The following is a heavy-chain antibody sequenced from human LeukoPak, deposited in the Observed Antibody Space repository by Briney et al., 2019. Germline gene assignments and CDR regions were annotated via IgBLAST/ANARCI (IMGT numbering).Heavy chain of an antibody. J-gene: IGHJ3*02. D-gene: IGHD6-19*01. Sequence: SETLSLTCTVFGGSISSYYWSWIRQPPGKGLEWIGYINYSGSTNYNPSLKSRVTISVDTSKNQFSLKLSSVTAEDTAVYYCATAIAVANDAFDIWGQGTMVTVSS. V-gene: IGHV4-59*01. CDR1: GGSISSYY. CDR3: ATAIAVANDAFDI. CDR2: INYSGST.